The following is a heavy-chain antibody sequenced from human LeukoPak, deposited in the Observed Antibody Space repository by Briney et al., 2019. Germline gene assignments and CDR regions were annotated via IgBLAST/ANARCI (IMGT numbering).Heavy chain of an antibody. CDR1: GYTFTNYH. J-gene: IGHJ4*02. Sequence: ASVKVSCKASGYTFTNYHMNWVRQSPGQALEWMGIINPSGCSTTNAQKFQCRDIMTRDMSTSTVYMELSSLRSEDTDVYFCARYGHSPFFDYWGQGTLVIVSS. D-gene: IGHD4-17*01. CDR3: ARYGHSPFFDY. V-gene: IGHV1-46*01. CDR2: INPSGCST.